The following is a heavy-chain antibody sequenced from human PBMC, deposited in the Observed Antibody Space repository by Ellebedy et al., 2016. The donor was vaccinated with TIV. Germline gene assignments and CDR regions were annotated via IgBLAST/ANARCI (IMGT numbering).Heavy chain of an antibody. Sequence: GGSLRLXXAASGFTFSNYWMNWVRQAPGKGLEWVANIKEGGTKRYYVGSVKGQFSISRDDAKNSIYLQMNSLRVEDTAIYYCVTQRGLDWGQGTLVTVSS. CDR2: IKEGGTKR. CDR3: VTQRGLD. V-gene: IGHV3-7*01. D-gene: IGHD6-19*01. CDR1: GFTFSNYW. J-gene: IGHJ4*02.